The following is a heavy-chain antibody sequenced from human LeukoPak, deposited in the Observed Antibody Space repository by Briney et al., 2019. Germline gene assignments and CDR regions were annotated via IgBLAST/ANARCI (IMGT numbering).Heavy chain of an antibody. CDR2: INHSGST. CDR3: ARGGDPGMTGTTTHFDY. D-gene: IGHD1-7*01. J-gene: IGHJ4*02. Sequence: SETLSLTCAVYGGSFSGYYWSWIRQPPGKGLEWIGEINHSGSTNYNPSLKSRVTISVDTSKNQFSLKLSSVTAADTAVYYCARGGDPGMTGTTTHFDYWGQGTLVTVSS. CDR1: GGSFSGYY. V-gene: IGHV4-34*01.